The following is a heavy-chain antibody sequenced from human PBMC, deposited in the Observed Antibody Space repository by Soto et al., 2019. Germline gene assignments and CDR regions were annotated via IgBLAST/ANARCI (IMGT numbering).Heavy chain of an antibody. CDR3: ARRRGSEVFDS. Sequence: PGGSLRLCCAASGFNFNVYSMNWVRQAPGKGLEWISSISSSSNYIHYRDSVRGRFTISRDNAKNSLYLQLDSLRVEDTAVYFCARRRGSEVFDSWGQATLVTVSS. V-gene: IGHV3-21*01. D-gene: IGHD5-12*01. CDR1: GFNFNVYS. CDR2: ISSSSNYI. J-gene: IGHJ5*01.